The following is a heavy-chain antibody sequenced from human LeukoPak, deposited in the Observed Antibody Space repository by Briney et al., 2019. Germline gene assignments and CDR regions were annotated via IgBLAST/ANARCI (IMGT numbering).Heavy chain of an antibody. V-gene: IGHV3-53*01. CDR1: GFTVSSNY. CDR3: AKVSPTGRAFDC. Sequence: GGSLRLSCAASGFTVSSNYMSWVRQAPGEGLEWVSVIYTTGKTYYADSVKGRFSISRDNSKNAVYLQMNSLRAEDTAVYYCAKVSPTGRAFDCWGQGTLVTVSS. J-gene: IGHJ4*02. CDR2: IYTTGKT. D-gene: IGHD1-1*01.